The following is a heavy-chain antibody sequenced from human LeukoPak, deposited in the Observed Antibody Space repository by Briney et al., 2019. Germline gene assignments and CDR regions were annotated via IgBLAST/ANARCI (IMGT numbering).Heavy chain of an antibody. D-gene: IGHD1-26*01. V-gene: IGHV3-7*01. CDR2: IKQDGTEE. Sequence: GGSLRLSCAVSGFTFSSYWMNWVRQAPGKGLEWVANIKQDGTEEYYVDSVKGRFTISRDNAKNSLYLQMNSLRAEDTAVYYCARDSSGSYYTWGQGTLVTVSS. CDR1: GFTFSSYW. J-gene: IGHJ4*02. CDR3: ARDSSGSYYT.